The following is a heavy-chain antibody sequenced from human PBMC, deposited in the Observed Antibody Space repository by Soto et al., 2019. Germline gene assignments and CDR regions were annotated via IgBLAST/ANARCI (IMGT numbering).Heavy chain of an antibody. Sequence: ASVKVSCKVSGYTLTELSMHWVRQAPGKGLEWMGGFDPEDGETIYAQKFQGRVTMTEDTSTDTAYMELSSLRSEDTAVYHCATEAGIAVAHDAFDIWGQGTMVTVSS. D-gene: IGHD6-19*01. CDR3: ATEAGIAVAHDAFDI. V-gene: IGHV1-24*01. CDR2: FDPEDGET. J-gene: IGHJ3*02. CDR1: GYTLTELS.